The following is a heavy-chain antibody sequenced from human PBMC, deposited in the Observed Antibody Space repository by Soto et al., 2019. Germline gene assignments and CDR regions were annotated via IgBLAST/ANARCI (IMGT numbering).Heavy chain of an antibody. CDR3: AKGHLGSGYGGHYFDH. D-gene: IGHD5-12*01. J-gene: IGHJ4*02. Sequence: PGGSLRLSCGVSGFTFSSYAMSWVRQAPGKGLQWVSSISGSGGSTYYADSVKGRFTISRDNSKSTLYLQMNSLRAEDTAVYYCAKGHLGSGYGGHYFDHWGQGTLVTVSS. V-gene: IGHV3-23*01. CDR1: GFTFSSYA. CDR2: ISGSGGST.